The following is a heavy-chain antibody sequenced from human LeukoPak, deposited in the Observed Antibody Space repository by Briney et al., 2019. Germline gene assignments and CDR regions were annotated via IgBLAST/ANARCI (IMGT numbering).Heavy chain of an antibody. D-gene: IGHD3-10*01. CDR2: INPNSGGT. CDR1: GYTFTGYY. Sequence: ASVKVSCKASGYTFTGYYMHWVRQAPGQGLEWMGWINPNSGGTNYAQKFQGRVTMTRDTSISTAYMELSRLRSDDTAVYYCARKESYGSGSYVVYWGQGTLVTVSS. V-gene: IGHV1-2*02. CDR3: ARKESYGSGSYVVY. J-gene: IGHJ4*02.